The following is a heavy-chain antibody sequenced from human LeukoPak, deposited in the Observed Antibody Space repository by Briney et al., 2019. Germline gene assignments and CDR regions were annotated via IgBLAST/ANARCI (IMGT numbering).Heavy chain of an antibody. CDR2: ISSSSSYI. CDR3: AKEVLGDMVRGVTMKSFDY. Sequence: GGSLRLSCAASGFTFSSYSMNWVRQAPGKGLEWVSSISSSSSYIYYADSVKGRFTISRDNSKNTLYLQMNSLRAEDTAVYYCAKEVLGDMVRGVTMKSFDYWGQGTLVTVSS. CDR1: GFTFSSYS. D-gene: IGHD3-10*01. J-gene: IGHJ4*02. V-gene: IGHV3-21*01.